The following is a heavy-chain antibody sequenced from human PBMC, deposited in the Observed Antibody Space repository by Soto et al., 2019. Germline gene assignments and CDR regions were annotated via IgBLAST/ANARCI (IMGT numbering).Heavy chain of an antibody. CDR1: GFTFSSYA. Sequence: QVQLVESGGGVVQPGRSLRLSCAASGFTFSSYAMHWVRQAPGKGLEWVAVISYDGSNKYYADSVKGRFTISRDNSKNTLYLQMNSLETEDTAVYYCATGWGGGTSFNAFDIWGQGTVVTVSS. D-gene: IGHD1-26*01. V-gene: IGHV3-30-3*01. CDR2: ISYDGSNK. J-gene: IGHJ3*02. CDR3: ATGWGGGTSFNAFDI.